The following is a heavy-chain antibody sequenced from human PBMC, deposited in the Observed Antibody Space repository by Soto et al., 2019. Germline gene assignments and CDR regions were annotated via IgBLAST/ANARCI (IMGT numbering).Heavy chain of an antibody. D-gene: IGHD3-22*01. Sequence: GGSLRLSCAASGVTFSSDAMHWVRQAPGTGLEWVAVISNDGRNKDYVDSVKGRFTISRDNSKNMVYLQMDSLRVEDTAVYYCARNYDCSNITCFRDFDSWGQGTLVTVSS. J-gene: IGHJ3*02. V-gene: IGHV3-30-3*01. CDR2: ISNDGRNK. CDR3: ARNYDCSNITCFRDFDS. CDR1: GVTFSSDA.